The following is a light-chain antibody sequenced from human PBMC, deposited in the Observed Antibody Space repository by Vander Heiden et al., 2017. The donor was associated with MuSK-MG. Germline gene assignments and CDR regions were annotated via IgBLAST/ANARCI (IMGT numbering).Light chain of an antibody. J-gene: IGKJ1*01. V-gene: IGKV1-5*03. CDR1: QSISSW. CDR2: KAS. CDR3: QQDYGYPST. Sequence: DIQMTQSPSTLSASVGDRVTITCRASQSISSWLAWYQQKPGKAPKLLIYKASSLESGVPSRFRRRGSGTEFTLTIRSLQPDDFATYYCQQDYGYPSTFGQGTRVEMK.